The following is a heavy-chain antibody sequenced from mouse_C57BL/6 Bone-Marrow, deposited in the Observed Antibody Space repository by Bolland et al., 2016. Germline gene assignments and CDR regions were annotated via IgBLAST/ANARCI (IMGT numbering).Heavy chain of an antibody. J-gene: IGHJ3*01. V-gene: IGHV1-72*01. CDR2: GT. Sequence: GTKYNEKFKSKATLTVDKPSSTAYMQLSSLTSEDSAVYYCARQYYYGSSPSWFAYWGQGTL. CDR3: ARQYYYGSSPSWFAY. D-gene: IGHD1-1*01.